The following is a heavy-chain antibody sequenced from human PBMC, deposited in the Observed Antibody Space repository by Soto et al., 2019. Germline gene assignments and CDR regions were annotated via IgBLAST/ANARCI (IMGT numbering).Heavy chain of an antibody. CDR2: IFYSGST. J-gene: IGHJ4*02. V-gene: IGHV4-61*03. Sequence: KTSETLSLTCTVSGGSVSSGTYYWSWIRQPPGKGLEWIGSIFYSGSTNYNPSLKSRVTISVDTSKNHFSLKLSSVTAADTAVYYCATERDYHGVFDYWGQGSLVTVSS. D-gene: IGHD4-17*01. CDR3: ATERDYHGVFDY. CDR1: GGSVSSGTYY.